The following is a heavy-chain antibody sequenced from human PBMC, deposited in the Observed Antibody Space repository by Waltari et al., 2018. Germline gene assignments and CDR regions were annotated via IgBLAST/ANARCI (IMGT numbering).Heavy chain of an antibody. CDR2: IHGDETTT. CDR1: GFTFSRYW. J-gene: IGHJ4*02. V-gene: IGHV3-74*01. D-gene: IGHD6-13*01. Sequence: EVRLVESGGGSVQPGGSLRLPCVASGFTFSRYWMYWVRQVPGKRPVCVSHIHGDETTTNYADFVKGRFIISRDNAKNTLYLQMNSLRVEDTAVYYCARGPNIAAGLGDYWGQGTLVTVSS. CDR3: ARGPNIAAGLGDY.